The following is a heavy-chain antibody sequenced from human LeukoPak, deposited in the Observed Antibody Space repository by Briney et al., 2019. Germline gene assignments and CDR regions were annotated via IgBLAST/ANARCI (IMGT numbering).Heavy chain of an antibody. Sequence: SETLSFTCAVYGGSFSGYYWSWIRQPPGKGLEWIGEINHSGSTNYNPSLKSRVTISVDTSKNQFSLKLSSVTAADTAVYYCAREDYGDEGYRYWGQGTLVTVSS. V-gene: IGHV4-34*01. D-gene: IGHD4-17*01. J-gene: IGHJ4*02. CDR3: AREDYGDEGYRY. CDR2: INHSGST. CDR1: GGSFSGYY.